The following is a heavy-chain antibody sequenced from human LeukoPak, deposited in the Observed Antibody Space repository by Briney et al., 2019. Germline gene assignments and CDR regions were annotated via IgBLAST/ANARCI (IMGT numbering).Heavy chain of an antibody. J-gene: IGHJ5*02. D-gene: IGHD3-9*01. CDR2: INPNSGGT. Sequence: GASVKVSCKASGYTFTGYYMHWVRQAPGQGLEWMGWINPNSGGTNYAQKFQGRVTMTRDTSTSTAYMELRSPRSDDTAVYYCARSTQLRYFDWLSSQGDGNWFDPWGQGTLVTVSS. V-gene: IGHV1-2*02. CDR3: ARSTQLRYFDWLSSQGDGNWFDP. CDR1: GYTFTGYY.